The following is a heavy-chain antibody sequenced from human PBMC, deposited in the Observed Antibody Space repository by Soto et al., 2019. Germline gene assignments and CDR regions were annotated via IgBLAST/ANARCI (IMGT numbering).Heavy chain of an antibody. D-gene: IGHD6-19*01. CDR1: GYTFTSYG. J-gene: IGHJ3*02. V-gene: IGHV1-18*01. CDR3: ARSVGIAVAAPLDAFDI. Sequence: ASVKVSCKASGYTFTSYGISWVRQAPGQGLEWMGWISAYNGNTNYAQKLQGRVTMTTDTSTSTAYMELRSLRSDDTAVYYCARSVGIAVAAPLDAFDIWGQGTMVTVSS. CDR2: ISAYNGNT.